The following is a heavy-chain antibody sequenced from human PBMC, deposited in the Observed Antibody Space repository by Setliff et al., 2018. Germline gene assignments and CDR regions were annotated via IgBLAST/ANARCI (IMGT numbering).Heavy chain of an antibody. CDR3: ARLYYDSSGGDCSDVFDF. Sequence: SETLSLTCTVSGDSISSTSYQWGWVRQPPGKGLEWIGYIYYGGTTNYNPSLKSRVSISLDTSKSQFSLRLSSLTAADTAVYYCARLYYDSSGGDCSDVFDFWGQGTMVTVSS. D-gene: IGHD3-22*01. CDR2: IYYGGTT. V-gene: IGHV4-61*05. J-gene: IGHJ3*01. CDR1: GDSISSTSYQ.